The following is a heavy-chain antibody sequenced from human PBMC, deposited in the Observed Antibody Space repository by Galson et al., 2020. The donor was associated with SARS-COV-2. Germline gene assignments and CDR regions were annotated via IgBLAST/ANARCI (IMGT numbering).Heavy chain of an antibody. CDR2: MNPHSGNT. J-gene: IGHJ5*02. CDR3: ARSYDDFATWFDP. V-gene: IGHV1-8*01. CDR1: GYTFTSYE. D-gene: IGHD4-17*01. Sequence: ASVKVSCKASGYTFTSYEINWVRQAPGQGLEWMGWMNPHSGNTGYAQKSQGRVTMTRTTSISTAYMELNSLTSEDTAVYYCARSYDDFATWFDPWGQGTLVTVSS.